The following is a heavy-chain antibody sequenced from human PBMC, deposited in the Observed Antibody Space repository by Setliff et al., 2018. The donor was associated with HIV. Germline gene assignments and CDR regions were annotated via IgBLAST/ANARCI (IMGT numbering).Heavy chain of an antibody. CDR3: AKDGPPNYYDSSGIDY. V-gene: IGHV3-33*06. Sequence: GGSLRLSCAASGFTFRSYGMHWVRQAPGKGLEWVAVIWYDGSNKYYAASVKGRFTISRDNSKNTLYLQMNSLRAEDTAVYYCAKDGPPNYYDSSGIDYWGQGTLVTVSS. CDR2: IWYDGSNK. CDR1: GFTFRSYG. J-gene: IGHJ4*02. D-gene: IGHD3-22*01.